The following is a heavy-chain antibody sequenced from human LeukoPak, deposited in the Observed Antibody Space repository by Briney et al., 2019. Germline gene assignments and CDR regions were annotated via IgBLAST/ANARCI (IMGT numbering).Heavy chain of an antibody. CDR3: ARVSAVAGTSHFDS. V-gene: IGHV3-13*01. CDR2: IGSAGDT. CDR1: GFTVSSYG. D-gene: IGHD6-19*01. J-gene: IGHJ4*02. Sequence: GGSLRLPCAAFGFTVSSYGMHWVRQGSGKGLEWVAAIGSAGDTYYTDSVKDRFTISRENAKNSLDLQMNILRAGDTAVYYCARVSAVAGTSHFDSWGQGTLVTVSS.